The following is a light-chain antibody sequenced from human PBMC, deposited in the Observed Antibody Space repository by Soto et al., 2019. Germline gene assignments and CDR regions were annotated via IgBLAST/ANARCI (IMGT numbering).Light chain of an antibody. V-gene: IGKV1-5*01. CDR3: QQYNSYSGA. CDR1: QSISKW. J-gene: IGKJ1*01. Sequence: DIPMTQSPSTLSGSIGDRVTITCRASQSISKWLAWHQQKPGKAPKLLIYEASILQSGVPSRFSGSGSGTEFTLTIRSLQPDDIATYYCQQYNSYSGAFGHGTKVDI. CDR2: EAS.